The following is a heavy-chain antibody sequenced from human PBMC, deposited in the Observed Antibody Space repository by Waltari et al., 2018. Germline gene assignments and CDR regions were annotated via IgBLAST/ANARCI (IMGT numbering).Heavy chain of an antibody. CDR1: GYTFTAYH. CDR2: TNPNTGGT. D-gene: IGHD3-16*01. V-gene: IGHV1-2*06. CDR3: ASNRDMLT. Sequence: QVQLVQSGAAVKKPGASVKVSCRASGYTFTAYHMHWVRQAPGQGLEWMGRTNPNTGGTTYAQKFGGRVTMTRDTAISTAYMELHSLTTEDTAVYFCASNRDMLTWGQGTMVIVSS. J-gene: IGHJ3*01.